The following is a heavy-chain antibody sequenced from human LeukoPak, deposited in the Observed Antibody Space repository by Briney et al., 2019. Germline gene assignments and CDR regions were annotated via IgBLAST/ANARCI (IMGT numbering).Heavy chain of an antibody. CDR3: ARGGDYYGSGSYYAFDP. V-gene: IGHV4-59*01. CDR2: IYYSGST. D-gene: IGHD3-10*01. J-gene: IGHJ5*02. CDR1: GGSISSYY. Sequence: SETLSLTCTVSGGSISSYYWSWIRQPPGKGLEWIGYIYYSGSTNYNPSLKSRVTISVDTSKNQFSLKLSSVTAADTAVYYCARGGDYYGSGSYYAFDPWGQGTLVTVSS.